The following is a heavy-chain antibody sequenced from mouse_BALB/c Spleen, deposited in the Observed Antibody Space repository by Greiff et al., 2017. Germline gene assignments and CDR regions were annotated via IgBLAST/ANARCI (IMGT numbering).Heavy chain of an antibody. J-gene: IGHJ3*01. CDR3: TGGIHYYGWFAY. CDR2: IDPSDSYT. CDR1: GYTFTSYW. V-gene: IGHV1S127*01. Sequence: QVQLQQPGAELVKPGASVKMSCKASGYTFTSYWMHWVKQRPGQGLEWIGVIDPSDSYTSYNQKFKGKATLTVDTSSSTAYMQLSSLTSEDSAVYYCTGGIHYYGWFAYWGQGTLVTVSA. D-gene: IGHD1-2*01.